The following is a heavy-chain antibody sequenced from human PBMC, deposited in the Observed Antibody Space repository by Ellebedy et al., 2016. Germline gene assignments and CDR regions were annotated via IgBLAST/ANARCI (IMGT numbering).Heavy chain of an antibody. J-gene: IGHJ2*01. CDR1: GFTFSSYG. Sequence: GESLKISCAASGFTFSSYGMHWVRQAPGKGLEWVAVIWYDGSNKYYADSVKGRFTISRDNSKNTLYLQMNSLRAEDTAVYYCAREGYGDSNWYFDLWGRGTLVTVSS. CDR2: IWYDGSNK. D-gene: IGHD4-17*01. CDR3: AREGYGDSNWYFDL. V-gene: IGHV3-33*01.